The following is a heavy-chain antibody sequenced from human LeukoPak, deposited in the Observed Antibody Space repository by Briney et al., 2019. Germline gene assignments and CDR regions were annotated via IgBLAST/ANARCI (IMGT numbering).Heavy chain of an antibody. CDR1: GFTFSSYS. CDR2: MSGSGDTT. V-gene: IGHV3-23*01. D-gene: IGHD4-17*01. Sequence: PGGSLRLSCTASGFTFSSYSMSWVRQGPGTGLEWVSAMSGSGDTTFYADSVKGRFTISRDNSKKTLYLQVNSLRAEDTAVYFCAKELTTERTPGVDSWGQGTLVTVSS. J-gene: IGHJ4*02. CDR3: AKELTTERTPGVDS.